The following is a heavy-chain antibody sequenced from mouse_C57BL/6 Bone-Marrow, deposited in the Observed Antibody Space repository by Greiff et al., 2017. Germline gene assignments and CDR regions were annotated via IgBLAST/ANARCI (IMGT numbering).Heavy chain of an antibody. CDR1: GFTFSDYG. J-gene: IGHJ1*03. CDR3: ARHNYDYDVGYFDV. CDR2: ISNLAYSI. D-gene: IGHD2-4*01. V-gene: IGHV5-15*01. Sequence: EVMLVESGGGLVQPGGSLKLSCAASGFTFSDYGMAWVRQAPRKGPEWVAFISNLAYSIYYADTVTGRFTISRENAKNTLYLEMSSLRSADTAMYYCARHNYDYDVGYFDVWGTGTTVTVSS.